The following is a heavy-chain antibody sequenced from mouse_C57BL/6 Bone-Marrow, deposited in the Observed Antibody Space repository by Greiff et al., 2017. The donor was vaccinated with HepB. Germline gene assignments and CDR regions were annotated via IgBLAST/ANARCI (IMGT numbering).Heavy chain of an antibody. D-gene: IGHD1-1*01. Sequence: VQLQQSGAELARPGASVKMSCKASGYTFTSYTMHWVKQRPGQGLEWIGYINPSSGYTKYNQKFKDKATLTADKQSSTAYMQLSSLTSEDSAVYYCARTHNRYGSSSYYFDYWGQGTTLTVSS. CDR1: GYTFTSYT. V-gene: IGHV1-4*01. J-gene: IGHJ2*01. CDR3: ARTHNRYGSSSYYFDY. CDR2: INPSSGYT.